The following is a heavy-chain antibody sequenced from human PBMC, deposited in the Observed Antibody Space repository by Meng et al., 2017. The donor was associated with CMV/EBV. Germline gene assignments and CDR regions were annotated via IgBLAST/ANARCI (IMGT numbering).Heavy chain of an antibody. CDR1: GFTFTSSA. V-gene: IGHV1-58*01. J-gene: IGHJ6*02. D-gene: IGHD3-22*01. CDR2: IVVGSGNT. CDR3: AAEYYDSSGYYYGYYYYYGMDV. Sequence: SVKVSCKASGFTFTSSAVQWVRQARGQRLEGIGWIVVGSGNTNYAQKFQERITITRDMSTSTAYMELSSLRSEDTAVYYCAAEYYDSSGYYYGYYYYYGMDVWGQGTTITVSS.